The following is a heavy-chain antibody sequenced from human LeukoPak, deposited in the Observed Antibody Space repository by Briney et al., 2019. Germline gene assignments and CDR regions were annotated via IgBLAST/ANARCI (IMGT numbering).Heavy chain of an antibody. CDR1: GGSISSSSYY. D-gene: IGHD3-22*01. V-gene: IGHV4-39*07. Sequence: KTSETLSLTCTVSGGSISSSSYYWGWIRQPPGKGLEWIGSIYYSGSTYYNPSLKSRVTISVDTSKNQFSPKLSSVTAADTAVYFCARNTHYYDRSGITGMYVCDMWGRGTMVTVSS. CDR2: IYYSGST. J-gene: IGHJ3*02. CDR3: ARNTHYYDRSGITGMYVCDM.